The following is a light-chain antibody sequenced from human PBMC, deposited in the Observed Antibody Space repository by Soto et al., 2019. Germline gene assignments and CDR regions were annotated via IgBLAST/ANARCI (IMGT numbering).Light chain of an antibody. CDR3: QQYNNWPLT. V-gene: IGKV3-15*01. J-gene: IGKJ4*01. CDR1: QSVNSN. CDR2: GAS. Sequence: EIAMTQSPATLSVSPGERATFSCRASQSVNSNLAWYQQKPGQAPRLLIYGASTRATGIPARFSGSGSGTEFTVTISSLQSEDFAVYYCQQYNNWPLTFGGGTKVEIK.